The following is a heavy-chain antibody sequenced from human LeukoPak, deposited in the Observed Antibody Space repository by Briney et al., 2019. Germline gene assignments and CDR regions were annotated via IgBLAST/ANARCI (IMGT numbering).Heavy chain of an antibody. CDR2: ISGSGGST. J-gene: IGHJ4*02. D-gene: IGHD3-22*01. V-gene: IGHV3-23*01. Sequence: PGGSLRLSCAASGFTFDDYAMHWVRQAPGKGLEWVSAISGSGGSTYYADSVKGRFTISRDNSKNTLYLQMNSLRAKDTAVYYCAKLSMGYDSSGYYYDFDYWGQGTLVTVSS. CDR1: GFTFDDYA. CDR3: AKLSMGYDSSGYYYDFDY.